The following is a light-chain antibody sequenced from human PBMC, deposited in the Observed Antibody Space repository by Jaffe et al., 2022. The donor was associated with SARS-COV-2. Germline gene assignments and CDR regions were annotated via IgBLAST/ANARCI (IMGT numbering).Light chain of an antibody. CDR3: QVWDSTTDHLV. CDR1: NLARKS. V-gene: IGLV3-21*02. CDR2: DDS. Sequence: SYVLTQPPSVSVAPGQTARIACGGDNLARKSVHWYKQKPGQAPVLVVYDDSVRPSGISERFSGSNSGNTATLTVNRVEAEDEADYYCQVWDSTTDHLVFGGGTKLSVL. J-gene: IGLJ2*01.